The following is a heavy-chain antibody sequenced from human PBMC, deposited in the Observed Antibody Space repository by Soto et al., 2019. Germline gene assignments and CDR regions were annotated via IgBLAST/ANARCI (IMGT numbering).Heavy chain of an antibody. CDR2: IIPIFGTA. V-gene: IGHV1-69*01. CDR1: GGTFSSYA. D-gene: IGHD4-4*01. J-gene: IGHJ6*02. Sequence: QVQLVQSGAEVKKPGSSVKVSCKASGGTFSSYAISWVRQAPGQGLEWMGGIIPIFGTANYAQKFQGRVTITADESTSTAYMELSSLRSEDTAVYYCAREGRGATETYYYYGMDVWGQGTTVTVSS. CDR3: AREGRGATETYYYYGMDV.